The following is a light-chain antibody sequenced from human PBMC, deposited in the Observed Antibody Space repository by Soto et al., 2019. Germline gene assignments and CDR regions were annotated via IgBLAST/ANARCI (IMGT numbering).Light chain of an antibody. CDR2: DVS. V-gene: IGLV2-14*01. CDR1: SSDVGGYNY. CDR3: SSYTSSSPVV. J-gene: IGLJ2*01. Sequence: QSALTQPASVSGSPGQSITISCTGTSSDVGGYNYVSWYQQHPAKAPKLMIYDVSNRPSGVSNRFSGSKSGNTDSLTISGGQAEDEADYYCSSYTSSSPVVFGGGTKRTVL.